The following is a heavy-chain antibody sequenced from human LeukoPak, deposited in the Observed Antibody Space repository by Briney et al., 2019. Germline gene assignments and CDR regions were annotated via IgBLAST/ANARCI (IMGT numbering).Heavy chain of an antibody. J-gene: IGHJ4*02. CDR1: GFTFSSYA. CDR2: IYSDGNT. D-gene: IGHD4-23*01. V-gene: IGHV3-53*01. CDR3: ARAYGYGGLDY. Sequence: GGSLRLSCAAPGFTFSSYAMSWVRRAPGKGLEWVSVIYSDGNTDYADSVKGRFTISRDDSKNTLYLQMSGLRAEDTAVYYCARAYGYGGLDYWGQGTLVTVSS.